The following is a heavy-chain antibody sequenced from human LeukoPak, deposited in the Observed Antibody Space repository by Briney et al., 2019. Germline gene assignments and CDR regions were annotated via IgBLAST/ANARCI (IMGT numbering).Heavy chain of an antibody. CDR2: INSDASST. J-gene: IGHJ4*02. V-gene: IGHV3-74*01. D-gene: IGHD3-22*01. CDR3: ARGSPLPMIADC. CDR1: GCTFSRYW. Sequence: QSAWALRLSGAASGCTFSRYWMHWVLQSPGKWLLWVARINSDASSTGYADSGKGRFTISRDNAKNTLYLQMNSLRAEDTAVYYCARGSPLPMIADCWGQGTLVIVSS.